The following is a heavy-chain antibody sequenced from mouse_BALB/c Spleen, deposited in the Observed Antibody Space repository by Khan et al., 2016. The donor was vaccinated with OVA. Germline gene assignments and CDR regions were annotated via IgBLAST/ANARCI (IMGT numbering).Heavy chain of an antibody. CDR2: IYPGSGST. V-gene: IGHV1-77*01. J-gene: IGHJ2*01. Sequence: VQLQESGPVLVKPGASVKMSCKASGYTFTDYIINWVRQRTGQGLEWIGQIYPGSGSTYYNEKFKGKATLTADKSSNTAYMQLRSLTYEDSTVYFCARSGYGSFGYWGQGTTLPVSS. D-gene: IGHD1-1*01. CDR3: ARSGYGSFGY. CDR1: GYTFTDYI.